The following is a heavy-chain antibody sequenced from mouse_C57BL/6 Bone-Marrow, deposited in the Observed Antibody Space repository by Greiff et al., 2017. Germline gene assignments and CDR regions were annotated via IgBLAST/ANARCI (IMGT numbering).Heavy chain of an antibody. CDR1: GYAFSSYW. Sequence: QVQLKQSGAELVRPGSSVKISCKASGYAFSSYWMNWVKQRPGQGLEWIGQIYPGDGDTNYNGKFKGKATLTADKSSSTAYMQLSSLTSEDSAVYFCAIYYDYDYAMDYWGQGTSVTVSS. CDR2: IYPGDGDT. V-gene: IGHV1-80*01. CDR3: AIYYDYDYAMDY. J-gene: IGHJ4*01. D-gene: IGHD2-4*01.